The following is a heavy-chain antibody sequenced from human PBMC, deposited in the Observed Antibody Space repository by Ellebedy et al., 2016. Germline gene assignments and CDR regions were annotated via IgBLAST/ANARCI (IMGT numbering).Heavy chain of an antibody. Sequence: ASVKVSXXVSGYTLTELSMHWVRQAPGKGLEWMGGFDPEDGETIYAQKFQGRVTMTEDTSTDTAYMELSSLRSEDTAVYYCATDYDSSGYAGSSREFDIWGQGTMVTVSS. CDR3: ATDYDSSGYAGSSREFDI. D-gene: IGHD3-22*01. J-gene: IGHJ3*02. CDR1: GYTLTELS. V-gene: IGHV1-24*01. CDR2: FDPEDGET.